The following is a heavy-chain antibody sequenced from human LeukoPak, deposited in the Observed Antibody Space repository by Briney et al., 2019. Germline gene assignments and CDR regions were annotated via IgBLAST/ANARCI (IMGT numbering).Heavy chain of an antibody. V-gene: IGHV1-69*04. J-gene: IGHJ6*02. CDR2: IIPILGIA. CDR3: ARAVVVPAADYYYYGMDV. CDR1: GGTFSSYA. Sequence: GASVTVSCKASGGTFSSYAISWVRQAPGQGLEWMGRIIPILGIANDAQKFQGRVTITADKSTSTAYMELSSLRSEDTAVYYCARAVVVPAADYYYYGMDVWGQETTVTVSS. D-gene: IGHD2-2*01.